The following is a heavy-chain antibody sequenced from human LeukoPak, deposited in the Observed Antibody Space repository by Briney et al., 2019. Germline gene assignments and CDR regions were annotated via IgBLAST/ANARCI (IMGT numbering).Heavy chain of an antibody. CDR1: GFTFSSYA. V-gene: IGHV3-23*01. Sequence: PGGSLRLSCAASGFTFSSYAMSWVRQAPGKGLEWVSAISGSGGSTYYADSVKGRFTISRDNSKNTLYLQMNSLRAEDTAVYYCARRTIVATILYFDYWGQGTLVTVSS. CDR2: ISGSGGST. D-gene: IGHD5-12*01. CDR3: ARRTIVATILYFDY. J-gene: IGHJ4*02.